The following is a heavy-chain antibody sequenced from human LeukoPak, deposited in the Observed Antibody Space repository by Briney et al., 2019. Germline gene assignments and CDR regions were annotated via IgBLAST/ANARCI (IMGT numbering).Heavy chain of an antibody. D-gene: IGHD1-26*01. CDR2: IYYSEST. Sequence: SETLSLTCTVSSGSIRSSSYYWGWIRQPPGKGLEWIGNIYYSESTYYNPSLKSRVTISLDTSKNQFSLKLSSVTAADTAVYYCARGRGSYFYWGQGTLVTVSS. CDR1: SGSIRSSSYY. V-gene: IGHV4-39*07. J-gene: IGHJ4*02. CDR3: ARGRGSYFY.